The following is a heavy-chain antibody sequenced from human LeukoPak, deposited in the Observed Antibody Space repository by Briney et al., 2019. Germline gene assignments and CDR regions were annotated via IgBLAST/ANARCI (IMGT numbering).Heavy chain of an antibody. CDR3: ARGLGFDP. CDR2: TNHSGST. J-gene: IGHJ5*02. Sequence: SETLSLTCAVYGGSFSGYYWSWIRQPPGKGLEWIGETNHSGSTNYNPSLKSRVTISVDTSKNQFSLKLSSVTAADTAVYYCARGLGFDPWGQGTLVTVSS. V-gene: IGHV4-34*01. CDR1: GGSFSGYY.